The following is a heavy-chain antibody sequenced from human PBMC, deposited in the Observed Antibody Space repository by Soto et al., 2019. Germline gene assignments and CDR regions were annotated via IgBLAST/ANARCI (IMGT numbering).Heavy chain of an antibody. CDR3: ARAPNYYDSSGYYWFDP. CDR1: GYTFTSYG. V-gene: IGHV1-18*01. J-gene: IGHJ5*02. CDR2: ISAYNGNT. Sequence: ASVKVSCKASGYTFTSYGISWVRQAPGQGLEWMGWISAYNGNTNYAQKLQGRVTMTTDTSTSTAYMELRSLRSDDTAVYYCARAPNYYDSSGYYWFDPWGQGTLVTVSS. D-gene: IGHD3-22*01.